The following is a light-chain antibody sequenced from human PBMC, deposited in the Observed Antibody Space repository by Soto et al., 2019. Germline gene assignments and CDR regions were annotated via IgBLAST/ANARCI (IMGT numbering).Light chain of an antibody. J-gene: IGKJ1*01. Sequence: EIVLTQSPGALSLSPGESATLSCRASQSVSDTHVAWYQQRPGQAPRLLIYDASRRDIGVPDRFIGSGSATDFTLTIRGLEPEDFAVYFCHQYGTSPQTFGQGTKVDNK. CDR1: QSVSDTH. CDR2: DAS. V-gene: IGKV3-20*01. CDR3: HQYGTSPQT.